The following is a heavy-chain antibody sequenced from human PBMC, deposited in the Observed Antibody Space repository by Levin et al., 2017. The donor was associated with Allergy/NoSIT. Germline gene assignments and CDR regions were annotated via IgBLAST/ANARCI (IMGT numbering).Heavy chain of an antibody. Sequence: GESLKISCAASGFTFSSYGMHWVRQAPGKGLEWVAVIWYDGSNKYYADSVKGRFTISRDNSKNTLYLQMNSPRAEDTAVYYCARELVVVPAAPLADGMDVWGQGTTVTVSS. D-gene: IGHD2-2*01. J-gene: IGHJ6*02. V-gene: IGHV3-33*01. CDR3: ARELVVVPAAPLADGMDV. CDR1: GFTFSSYG. CDR2: IWYDGSNK.